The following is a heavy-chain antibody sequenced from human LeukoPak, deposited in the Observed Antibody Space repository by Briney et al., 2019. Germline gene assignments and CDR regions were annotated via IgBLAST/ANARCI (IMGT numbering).Heavy chain of an antibody. Sequence: GGSLGLSCAASGFTFSSYSMNWVRQAPGKGLEWVSSISSSSSYIYYADSVKGRFTISTDNAKNSLYLQMNSLRAEDTAVYYCARAGDYYGSGSYFDYWGQGTLVTVSS. D-gene: IGHD3-10*01. J-gene: IGHJ4*02. CDR3: ARAGDYYGSGSYFDY. CDR1: GFTFSSYS. V-gene: IGHV3-21*01. CDR2: ISSSSSYI.